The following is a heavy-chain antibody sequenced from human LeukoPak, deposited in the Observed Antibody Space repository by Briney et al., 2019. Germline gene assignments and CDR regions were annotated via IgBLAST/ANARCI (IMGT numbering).Heavy chain of an antibody. D-gene: IGHD3-16*01. CDR2: ISSSGDPI. J-gene: IGHJ4*02. Sequence: GGSLRLSCAASGFSFSDSYMTWIRQAPGKGLEWVSFISSSGDPILYADSVKGRFTVSRDNAKNSLYLQMHSLRAEDTAVYYCARGYRLNWGQGALVTVSS. CDR1: GFSFSDSY. V-gene: IGHV3-11*04. CDR3: ARGYRLN.